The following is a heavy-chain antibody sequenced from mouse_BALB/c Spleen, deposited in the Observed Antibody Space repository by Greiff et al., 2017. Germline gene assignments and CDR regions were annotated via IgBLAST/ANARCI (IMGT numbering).Heavy chain of an antibody. CDR2: IDPANGNT. V-gene: IGHV14-3*02. CDR3: ARQLGLRRAMDY. J-gene: IGHJ4*01. D-gene: IGHD3-1*01. CDR1: GFNITDTY. Sequence: VHVKQSGAELVKPGASVKLSCTASGFNITDTYMHWVKQRPEQGLEWIGRIDPANGNTKYDPKFQGKATITADTSSNTAYLQLSSLTSEDTAVYYCARQLGLRRAMDYWGQGTSVTVSS.